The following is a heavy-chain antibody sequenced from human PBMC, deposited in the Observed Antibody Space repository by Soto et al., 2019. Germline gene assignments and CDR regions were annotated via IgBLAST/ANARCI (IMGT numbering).Heavy chain of an antibody. J-gene: IGHJ6*02. V-gene: IGHV1-8*01. Sequence: QVQLVQSGAEVKKPGASVKVSCKASGYTFTSYDINWVRQATGQGLEWMGWMNPNSGNTGYAQKFQGRVTMTRNTSISTAYMELSSLPSEDTAVYYCARGTVTTFGYSYFNGLDVWGQGTTVTVSS. CDR3: ARGTVTTFGYSYFNGLDV. CDR1: GYTFTSYD. D-gene: IGHD4-4*01. CDR2: MNPNSGNT.